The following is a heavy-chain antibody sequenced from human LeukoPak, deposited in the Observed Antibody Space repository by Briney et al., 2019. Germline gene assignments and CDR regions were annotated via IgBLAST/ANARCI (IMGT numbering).Heavy chain of an antibody. CDR2: ISGSGDNI. CDR1: GFSFSSYA. D-gene: IGHD6-19*01. Sequence: PGGSLRLSCAASGFSFSSYAMSWVRQAPGKGLEWVSSISGSGDNIYYAESVKGRFTISRVNSKNTLFLQMNSLRAEDTAVFYCSKRSGYTTGWFFDFLGQGTLVTVSS. J-gene: IGHJ4*02. CDR3: SKRSGYTTGWFFDF. V-gene: IGHV3-23*01.